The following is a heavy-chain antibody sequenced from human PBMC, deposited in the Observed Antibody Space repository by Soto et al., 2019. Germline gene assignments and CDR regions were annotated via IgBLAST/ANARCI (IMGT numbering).Heavy chain of an antibody. Sequence: DLVESGGGVVQPGKSLRLSCAASGFTFSSYGMHWVRQAPGMRLEWVAIISYDGSNQYYADSVKGRFTISRHNSKNTLYLQMNSLRAEDTAVYYCAKRRQLGDYYYYGMDVWGQGTTVTVSS. CDR3: AKRRQLGDYYYYGMDV. CDR2: ISYDGSNQ. V-gene: IGHV3-30*18. CDR1: GFTFSSYG. J-gene: IGHJ6*02. D-gene: IGHD3-10*01.